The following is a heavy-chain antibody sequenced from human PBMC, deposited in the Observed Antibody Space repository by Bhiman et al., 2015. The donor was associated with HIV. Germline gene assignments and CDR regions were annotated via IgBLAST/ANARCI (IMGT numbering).Heavy chain of an antibody. V-gene: IGHV3-48*03. J-gene: IGHJ3*02. CDR1: TFTLSGYD. Sequence: EVQLLESGGGLVQPGGSLRLSCAASTFTLSGYDMNWVRQAPGKGLEWVSYIHSSGTIIKYVDSVKGRFTISRDNAKNSLYLQMNSLRAEDTAVYYCARKIGYGYAFDIWGQGTMVTVSS. CDR2: IHSSGTII. D-gene: IGHD5-12*01. CDR3: ARKIGYGYAFDI.